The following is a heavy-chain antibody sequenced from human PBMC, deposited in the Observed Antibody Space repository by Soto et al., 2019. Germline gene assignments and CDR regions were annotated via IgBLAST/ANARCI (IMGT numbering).Heavy chain of an antibody. D-gene: IGHD3-22*01. Sequence: VGSLRLSCAASGFTFSSYWMHWVRQAPGKGLVWGSRINSDGSSTSYAASVKGRFTISRDNAKNTLYLQMNSLRAEDTAVYYCASLTYYYDSRYAFDIWGKGTMVTVSS. CDR3: ASLTYYYDSRYAFDI. CDR2: INSDGSST. J-gene: IGHJ3*02. CDR1: GFTFSSYW. V-gene: IGHV3-74*01.